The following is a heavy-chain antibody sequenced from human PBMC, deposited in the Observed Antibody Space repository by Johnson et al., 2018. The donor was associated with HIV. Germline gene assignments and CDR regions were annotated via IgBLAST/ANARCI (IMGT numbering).Heavy chain of an antibody. CDR2: IYYDGTNK. J-gene: IGHJ3*02. CDR3: AKARSLLDYGGLDAFDI. V-gene: IGHV3-33*06. CDR1: GFTFSSYA. Sequence: QVQLVESGGGVVQPGRSLRLSCAASGFTFSSYAMHWVRQAPGKGLEWVAIIYYDGTNKYYADSVKGRFTISRDNSKNTLSLQMNSLRVEDTAMYYCAKARSLLDYGGLDAFDIWGQGTLGTVSS. D-gene: IGHD4-23*01.